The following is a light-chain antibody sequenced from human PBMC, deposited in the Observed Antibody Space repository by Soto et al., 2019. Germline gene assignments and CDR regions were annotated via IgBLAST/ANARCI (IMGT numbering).Light chain of an antibody. CDR1: NSNIASNA. CDR3: AALDDRQNAYV. Sequence: QSVLTQPPAASGTPGQRVTISCSGSNSNIASNAVTWYQHVPGTAPKLLIYSNNQRPSGVPDRFSGSKAGTSASLAIGGLQSEDEADYYCAALDDRQNAYVFGTGTKVTVL. V-gene: IGLV1-44*01. CDR2: SNN. J-gene: IGLJ1*01.